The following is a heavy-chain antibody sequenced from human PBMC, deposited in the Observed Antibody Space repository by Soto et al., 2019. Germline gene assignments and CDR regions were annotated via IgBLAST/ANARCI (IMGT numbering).Heavy chain of an antibody. Sequence: GGSLRLSSAAAGFTCEDYARHWVRQEPGKGLEWVSVISWDRSNIGYADSVKGRFTISRDNSKNTLYLQMNSLRAEDTAVYYCARVGSSSRGLYGMDVWGQGTTVTVSS. D-gene: IGHD6-6*01. CDR2: ISWDRSNI. CDR3: ARVGSSSRGLYGMDV. J-gene: IGHJ6*02. CDR1: GFTCEDYA. V-gene: IGHV3-9*01.